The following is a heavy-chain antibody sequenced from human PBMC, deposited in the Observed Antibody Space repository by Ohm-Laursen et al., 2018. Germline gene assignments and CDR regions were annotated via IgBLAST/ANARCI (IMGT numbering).Heavy chain of an antibody. V-gene: IGHV3-21*01. D-gene: IGHD5-24*01. J-gene: IGHJ4*02. CDR2: ISSSSSYI. CDR1: GFTFSSYS. CDR3: ARGPSGTATIG. Sequence: SLRLSCAASGFTFSSYSMNWVRQAPGKGLEWASSISSSSSYIYYADSVKGRFTISRDNSKNALYLQMNSLRAEDTAVYYCARGPSGTATIGRGQGTLVTVSS.